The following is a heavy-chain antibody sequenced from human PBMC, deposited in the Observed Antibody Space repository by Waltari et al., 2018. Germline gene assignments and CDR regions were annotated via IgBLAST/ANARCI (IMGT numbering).Heavy chain of an antibody. D-gene: IGHD2-2*01. CDR2: INPSGGST. Sequence: QVQLVQSGAEVKKPGASVKVSCKASGYTFTSYYMHWVRQAPGQGLGWMGIINPSGGSTSYEQKFQGRVTMTRDTSTSTVYMELSSLRSEDTAVYYCARDIVVVPAAIRKDYYYMDVWGKGTTVTISS. CDR3: ARDIVVVPAAIRKDYYYMDV. CDR1: GYTFTSYY. V-gene: IGHV1-46*01. J-gene: IGHJ6*03.